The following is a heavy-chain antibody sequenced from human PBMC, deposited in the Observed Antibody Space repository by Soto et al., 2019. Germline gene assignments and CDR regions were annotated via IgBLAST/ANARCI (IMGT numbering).Heavy chain of an antibody. D-gene: IGHD2-2*01. Sequence: QVQLVESGGGVVQPGRSLRLSCAASGFMFSVYGMHWVRQAPGKGPEWVAVISSDGRSEFYADPVKGRFTISRDNPKSTVFLQVNSLKPWATGIYYCARPIDTLAGASSRGRGALLDHWGQGTLVTVSS. CDR2: ISSDGRSE. V-gene: IGHV3-30*03. CDR1: GFMFSVYG. CDR3: ARPIDTLAGASSRGRGALLDH. J-gene: IGHJ5*02.